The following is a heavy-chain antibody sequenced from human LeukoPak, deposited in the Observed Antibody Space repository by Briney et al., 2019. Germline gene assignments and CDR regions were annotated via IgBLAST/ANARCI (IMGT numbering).Heavy chain of an antibody. Sequence: PSETLSLTCSVSGGSISGSYWNWIRQPPGKGLEWIGYVSYSGSTNYNPSLKSRVTISVDTSKNQFSLKLRSVTAADTAVYYCARGSSGWYVPVDYWGQGTLVTVSS. CDR3: ARGSSGWYVPVDY. D-gene: IGHD6-19*01. CDR1: GGSISGSY. J-gene: IGHJ4*02. CDR2: VSYSGST. V-gene: IGHV4-59*08.